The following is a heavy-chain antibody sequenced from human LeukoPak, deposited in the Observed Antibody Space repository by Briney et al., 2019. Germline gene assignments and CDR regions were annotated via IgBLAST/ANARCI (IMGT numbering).Heavy chain of an antibody. V-gene: IGHV3-23*01. CDR3: AKLNDNYYYYGMDV. D-gene: IGHD1-1*01. Sequence: ETLSLTCTVSGGSISSYYWSWVRQAPGKGLEWVSLISGSGGSTYYADSVKGRFTISRDNSKNTLYLQMNSLRAEDTAVYYCAKLNDNYYYYGMDVWGQGTTVTVSS. CDR2: ISGSGGST. J-gene: IGHJ6*02. CDR1: GGSISSYY.